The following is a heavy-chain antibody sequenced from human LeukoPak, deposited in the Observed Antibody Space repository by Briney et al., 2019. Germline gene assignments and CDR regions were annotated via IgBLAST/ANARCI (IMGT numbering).Heavy chain of an antibody. D-gene: IGHD3-22*01. J-gene: IGHJ6*03. CDR3: TRGSIAYYYMDV. V-gene: IGHV4-59*01. Sequence: SETLSLTCAVYGGSFSSYYWSWIRQPPGKGLEWIGNIYYSGSTNYNPSLKSRVTISVDTSKNQFSLKLSSVAAADTAVYYCTRGSIAYYYMDVWGKGTTVTISS. CDR2: IYYSGST. CDR1: GGSFSSYY.